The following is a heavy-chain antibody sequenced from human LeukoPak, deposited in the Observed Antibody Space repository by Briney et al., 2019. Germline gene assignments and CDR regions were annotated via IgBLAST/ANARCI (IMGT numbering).Heavy chain of an antibody. CDR3: AKEGFGGYSNWFDP. CDR2: IYYSGST. J-gene: IGHJ5*02. V-gene: IGHV4-59*01. Sequence: SETLSLTCAVSGGSISSYYWSWIRQPPGKGPEWIGYIYYSGSTNYNPSLKSRVTISVDTSKNQFSLKLSSVTAADTAVYYCAKEGFGGYSNWFDPWGQGTLVTVSS. D-gene: IGHD2-21*02. CDR1: GGSISSYY.